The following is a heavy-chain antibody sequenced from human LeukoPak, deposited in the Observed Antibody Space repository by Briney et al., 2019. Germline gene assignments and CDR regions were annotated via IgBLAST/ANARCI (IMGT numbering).Heavy chain of an antibody. J-gene: IGHJ6*03. Sequence: GGSLRLSCAASGFTFSSYSMNWVRQAPGKGLEWVSSISSSSSYIYYADSVKGRFTISRDNAKNTLYLQMNSLRAEDTAVYYCASGMYSSSWYAYYYYMDVWGKGTTVTISS. V-gene: IGHV3-21*01. CDR1: GFTFSSYS. CDR2: ISSSSSYI. CDR3: ASGMYSSSWYAYYYYMDV. D-gene: IGHD6-13*01.